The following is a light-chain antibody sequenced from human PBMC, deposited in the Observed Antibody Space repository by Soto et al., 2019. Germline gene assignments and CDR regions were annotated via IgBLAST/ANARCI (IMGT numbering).Light chain of an antibody. CDR1: QSITNI. V-gene: IGKV1-39*01. CDR3: QQTYSSLWT. CDR2: GTS. J-gene: IGKJ1*01. Sequence: DIQMTQSPSSLSASVGDRVTITCRASQSITNILNWYQHKPGQDPKLLIYGTSSLLTGVPSRFSGSGSATDFTLTISGLQLADFATYYCQQTYSSLWTFGQGTTVENK.